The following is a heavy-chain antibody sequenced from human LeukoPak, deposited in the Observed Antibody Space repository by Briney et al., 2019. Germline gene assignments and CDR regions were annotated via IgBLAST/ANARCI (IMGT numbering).Heavy chain of an antibody. Sequence: SETLSLTCAVYGGSFRSYYWNWIRQPPGKGLEWIGEINHSGSTNYNPSLKSRVTVSVDTSKNQFSLKLSSVTAADTAVYYCARGNYGDYADYYFDYWGQGTLVTVSS. V-gene: IGHV4-34*01. CDR2: INHSGST. D-gene: IGHD4-17*01. J-gene: IGHJ4*02. CDR1: GGSFRSYY. CDR3: ARGNYGDYADYYFDY.